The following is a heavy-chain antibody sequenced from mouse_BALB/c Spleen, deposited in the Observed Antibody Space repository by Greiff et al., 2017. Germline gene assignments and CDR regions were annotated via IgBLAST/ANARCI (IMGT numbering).Heavy chain of an antibody. CDR2: IDPSDSYT. CDR1: GYTFTSYW. V-gene: IGHV1-69*02. D-gene: IGHD2-2*01. Sequence: QAQLQQPGAELVKPGASVKLSCKASGYTFTSYWMHWVKQRPGQGLEWIGEIDPSDSYTNYNQKFKGKATLTVDKSSSTAYMQLSSLTSEDSAVYYCANYYGSDGAWFAYWGQGTLVTVSA. J-gene: IGHJ3*01. CDR3: ANYYGSDGAWFAY.